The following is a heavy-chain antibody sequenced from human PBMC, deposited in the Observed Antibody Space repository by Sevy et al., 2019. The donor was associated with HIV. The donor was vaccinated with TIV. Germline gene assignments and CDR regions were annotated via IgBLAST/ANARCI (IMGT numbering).Heavy chain of an antibody. Sequence: GGSLRLSCVASGFTFNSYGMHWVRQAPGKGLEWVAVIWYDGSNKEDADSVKGRFTISRDNSKNTLYLQMNNLRAEDTAVYYCAREHIAVAGIGYYFDYWGQGTLVTVSS. CDR1: GFTFNSYG. CDR3: AREHIAVAGIGYYFDY. V-gene: IGHV3-33*01. CDR2: IWYDGSNK. J-gene: IGHJ4*02. D-gene: IGHD6-19*01.